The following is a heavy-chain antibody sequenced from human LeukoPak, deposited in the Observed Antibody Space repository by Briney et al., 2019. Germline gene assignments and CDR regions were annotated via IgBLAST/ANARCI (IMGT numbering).Heavy chain of an antibody. Sequence: GGSLRLSCEGSGFSARGNYMSWVRQTPGKGLEWVAVVYSGGGTNHAEAVKGRFSVSRDNSKDTLYLQMNNLRPEDTGVYFCARDLGWDNVTSFHFWGLGTQVTVSS. V-gene: IGHV3-66*02. CDR2: VYSGGGT. CDR3: ARDLGWDNVTSFHF. D-gene: IGHD2-15*01. CDR1: GFSARGNY. J-gene: IGHJ4*02.